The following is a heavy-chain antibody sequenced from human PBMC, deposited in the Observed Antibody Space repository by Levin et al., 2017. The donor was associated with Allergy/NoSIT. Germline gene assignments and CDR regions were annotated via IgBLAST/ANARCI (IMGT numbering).Heavy chain of an antibody. CDR2: IYHSGST. J-gene: IGHJ2*01. CDR3: ARGGPTHGDYARYFDL. V-gene: IGHV4-30-2*01. D-gene: IGHD4-17*01. Sequence: SQTLSLTCAVSGGSISSGGYSWSWIRQPPGKGLEWIGYIYHSGSTYYNPSLKSRVTISVDRSKNQFSLKLSSVTAADTAVYYCARGGPTHGDYARYFDLWGRGTLVTVSS. CDR1: GGSISSGGYS.